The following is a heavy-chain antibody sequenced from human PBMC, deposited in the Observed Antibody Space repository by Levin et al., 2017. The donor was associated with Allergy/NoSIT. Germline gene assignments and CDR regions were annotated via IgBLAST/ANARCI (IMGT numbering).Heavy chain of an antibody. Sequence: PGGSLRLSCTVSGGSVSTSLYYWSWIRQPPGKGLEWIGNIYFSGNTNYNPSLKSRITMSLDTSKDQFSLRLRSLTAADTAVYYCARGTREDYGHLNWFDPWGQGTLVTVSS. V-gene: IGHV4-61*01. CDR1: GGSVSTSLYY. CDR2: IYFSGNT. D-gene: IGHD4-17*01. CDR3: ARGTREDYGHLNWFDP. J-gene: IGHJ5*02.